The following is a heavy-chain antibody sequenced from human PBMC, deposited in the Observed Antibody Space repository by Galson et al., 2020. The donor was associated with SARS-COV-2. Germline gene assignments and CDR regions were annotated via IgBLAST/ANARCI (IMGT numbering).Heavy chain of an antibody. CDR1: GGSITSDGSY. CDR2: IFYSGFT. V-gene: IGHV4-31*03. CDR3: ASALTPYYFDY. J-gene: IGHJ4*02. Sequence: SETLSLTCTVSGGSITSDGSYWSWIRQHPGKGLEWIGYIFYSGFTYYNPSLKSRITMSLDTSKNQFSLKLSSVTAADTAVYYCASALTPYYFDYWGQGTLVTVSS.